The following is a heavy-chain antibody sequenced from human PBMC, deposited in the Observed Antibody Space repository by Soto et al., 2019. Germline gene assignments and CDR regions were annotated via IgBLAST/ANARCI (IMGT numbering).Heavy chain of an antibody. CDR3: TINYYDTSGYSIDI. Sequence: PGGSLRLSCEASGFTFSTYVMHWVRQAPGKGLEWVGRTRNKGNSYSTEYAASVKGRFTISRDDSKNSLYLQMNSLKTEDTAVYYCTINYYDTSGYSIDIWGQGTMVTVSS. J-gene: IGHJ3*02. V-gene: IGHV3-72*01. D-gene: IGHD3-22*01. CDR1: GFTFSTYV. CDR2: TRNKGNSYST.